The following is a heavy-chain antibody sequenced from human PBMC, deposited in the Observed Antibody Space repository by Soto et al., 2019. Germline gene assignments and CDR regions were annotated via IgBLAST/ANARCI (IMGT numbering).Heavy chain of an antibody. J-gene: IGHJ4*02. D-gene: IGHD6-6*01. Sequence: SVKVSCKASGGTFSSYAISWVRQAPGQGLEWMGGIIPIFGTANYAQKFQGRVTITADESTSTAYMGLSSLRSEDTAVYYCARDFQYSSSSTYDYWGQGTLVTVSS. CDR1: GGTFSSYA. CDR2: IIPIFGTA. V-gene: IGHV1-69*13. CDR3: ARDFQYSSSSTYDY.